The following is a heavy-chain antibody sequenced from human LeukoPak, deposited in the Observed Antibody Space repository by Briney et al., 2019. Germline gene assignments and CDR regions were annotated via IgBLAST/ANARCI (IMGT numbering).Heavy chain of an antibody. D-gene: IGHD3-16*02. Sequence: ASVKVSCKASGYTFTGYYMRWVRQAPGQGLEWMGRINPNSGGTNYAQKFQGRVTMTRDTSISTAYMELCRLRSDDTAVYYCARDGGGITFGGVIVRPDYWGQGTLVTVSS. CDR2: INPNSGGT. CDR3: ARDGGGITFGGVIVRPDY. J-gene: IGHJ4*02. V-gene: IGHV1-2*06. CDR1: GYTFTGYY.